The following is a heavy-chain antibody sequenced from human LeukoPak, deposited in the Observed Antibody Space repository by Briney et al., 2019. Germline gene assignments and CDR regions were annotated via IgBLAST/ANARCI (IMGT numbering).Heavy chain of an antibody. CDR1: GYTFTSYA. Sequence: SVKVSCKASGYTFTSYAISWVRQAPGQGLEWMGGIIPIFGTANFAQKFQGRVTITNDESTRTAYMELSSLRSEDTAVYYCEGEFSYDSSGFYYLNWGQGTLVTVSS. V-gene: IGHV1-69*05. D-gene: IGHD3-22*01. CDR3: EGEFSYDSSGFYYLN. CDR2: IIPIFGTA. J-gene: IGHJ4*02.